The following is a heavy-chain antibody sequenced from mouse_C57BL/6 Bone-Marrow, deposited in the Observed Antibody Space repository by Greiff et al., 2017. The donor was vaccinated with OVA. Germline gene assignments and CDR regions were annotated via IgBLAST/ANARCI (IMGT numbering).Heavy chain of an antibody. D-gene: IGHD1-1*01. CDR3: ARRTGVLRFAY. CDR1: EYAFPSHD. J-gene: IGHJ3*01. CDR2: INSDGGST. Sequence: EVQLQESGGGLVQPGESLKLSCESNEYAFPSHDMSWVRKTPEKRLELVAAINSDGGSTYYPDTMERRFIISRDNTKKTLYLHMRSLRSEDAAVYYCARRTGVLRFAYWGQGTLVTVSA. V-gene: IGHV5-2*01.